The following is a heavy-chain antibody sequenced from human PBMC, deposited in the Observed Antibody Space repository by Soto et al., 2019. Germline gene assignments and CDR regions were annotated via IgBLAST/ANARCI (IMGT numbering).Heavy chain of an antibody. Sequence: DVQLLESGGGLVQPGGSLRLSCAASGFTFSNYAMTWVRQAPGKGLEWVSVIRGSGDVTYYADSVQGRFAISRDNSKNTLYLQMNSLRDEDTAIYYCVKHGGPSYSYYMDVWGKGTTVTVSS. J-gene: IGHJ6*03. V-gene: IGHV3-23*01. D-gene: IGHD3-3*01. CDR2: IRGSGDVT. CDR1: GFTFSNYA. CDR3: VKHGGPSYSYYMDV.